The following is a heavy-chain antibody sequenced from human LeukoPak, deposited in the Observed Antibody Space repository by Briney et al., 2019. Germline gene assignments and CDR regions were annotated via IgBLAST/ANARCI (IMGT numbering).Heavy chain of an antibody. J-gene: IGHJ3*02. Sequence: PSETLSLTCAVSGYSISSNNWWAWIRQPPGKGLGWIGYIYYSGSTYYNPYNPSLTSRVTMSVDTSKNQFSLKLDSVTEIDTAMYYCARNQAVAANRGAFDIWGQGTMVTVSS. CDR1: GYSISSNNW. V-gene: IGHV4-28*01. CDR3: ARNQAVAANRGAFDI. D-gene: IGHD6-19*01. CDR2: IYYSGST.